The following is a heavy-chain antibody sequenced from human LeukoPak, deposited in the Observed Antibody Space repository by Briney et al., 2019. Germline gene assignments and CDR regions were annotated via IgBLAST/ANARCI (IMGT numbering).Heavy chain of an antibody. V-gene: IGHV1-69*13. Sequence: SVKVSCKASGGTLSNYGVSWVRQAPGQGLEWMGGIISFFNTTHYAQKFRDRVTISADASSSTAHMEVRGLTSEDTAVYYCATDDCLGDSCYIDYWGQGTLITVSS. CDR1: GGTLSNYG. CDR3: ATDDCLGDSCYIDY. J-gene: IGHJ4*02. CDR2: IISFFNTT. D-gene: IGHD2-21*02.